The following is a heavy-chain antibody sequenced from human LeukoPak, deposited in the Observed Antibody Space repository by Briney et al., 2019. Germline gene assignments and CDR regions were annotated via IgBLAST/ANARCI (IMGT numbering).Heavy chain of an antibody. CDR2: ISSYNGHT. V-gene: IGHV1-18*01. Sequence: GASVKVSCKASGYIFISYGITWVRQAPGQGLEWMGMISSYNGHTDYAQKFQGRVTLTTNASTTTVSMELRSLRPDDTAVYYCARDLGGNPGDYWGQGTLVTVSS. J-gene: IGHJ4*01. CDR1: GYIFISYG. D-gene: IGHD4-23*01. CDR3: ARDLGGNPGDY.